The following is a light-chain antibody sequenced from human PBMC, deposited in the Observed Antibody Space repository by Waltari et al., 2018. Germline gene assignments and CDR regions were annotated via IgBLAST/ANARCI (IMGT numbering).Light chain of an antibody. Sequence: SSELTQDPAVSVALGQTVRITCQGDSLSDYYANWYQQNPGQAPLLVIYGNDNRPSGIPDRFSGSRSENTGALTITGVQAEDEADYYCNSRDSSGTRVLFGGGTKLTVL. CDR3: NSRDSSGTRVL. CDR1: SLSDYY. J-gene: IGLJ2*01. V-gene: IGLV3-19*01. CDR2: GND.